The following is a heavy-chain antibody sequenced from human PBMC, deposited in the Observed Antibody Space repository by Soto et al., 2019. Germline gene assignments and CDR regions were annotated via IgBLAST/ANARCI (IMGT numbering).Heavy chain of an antibody. J-gene: IGHJ5*02. CDR2: INHSGST. Sequence: SETLSLTCAVYGGSFSGYYWSWIRQPPGKGLEWIGEINHSGSTNYNPSLKSRVTISVDTSKNQFSLKLSSVTAAGTAVYYCARGRRYCSSTSCYPWFDPWGQGTLVTVSS. CDR3: ARGRRYCSSTSCYPWFDP. D-gene: IGHD2-2*01. V-gene: IGHV4-34*01. CDR1: GGSFSGYY.